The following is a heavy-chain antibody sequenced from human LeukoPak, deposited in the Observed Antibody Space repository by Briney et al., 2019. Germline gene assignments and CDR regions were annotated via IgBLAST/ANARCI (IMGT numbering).Heavy chain of an antibody. D-gene: IGHD3-9*01. CDR3: ARGASDYDILTGYIPAPFDY. Sequence: SETLSLTCIVSGYSISSGYYWGWIRQPPGKGLECIGYILYGGNTNYNPSLKSRVTISVDTSKNQFSLKLNSVTAADTAVYYCARGASDYDILTGYIPAPFDYWGQGTLVTVSS. V-gene: IGHV4-61*01. CDR1: GYSISSGYY. CDR2: ILYGGNT. J-gene: IGHJ4*02.